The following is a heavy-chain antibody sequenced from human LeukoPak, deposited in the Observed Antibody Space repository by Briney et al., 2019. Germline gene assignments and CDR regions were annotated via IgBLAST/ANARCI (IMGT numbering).Heavy chain of an antibody. D-gene: IGHD6-19*01. CDR3: ARDQRVAGLDY. CDR2: IYYSGST. Sequence: SETLSLTCTVSGGSISSYYWSWIRQPPRKGLEWIGYIYYSGSTNYNPSLKSRVTISVDTSKNQFSLKLSSVTAADTAVYYCARDQRVAGLDYWGQGTLVTVSS. V-gene: IGHV4-59*01. J-gene: IGHJ4*02. CDR1: GGSISSYY.